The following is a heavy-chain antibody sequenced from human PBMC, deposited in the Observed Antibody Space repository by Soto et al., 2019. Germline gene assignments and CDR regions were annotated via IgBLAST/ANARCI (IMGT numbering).Heavy chain of an antibody. Sequence: GESLKTPCKGPGYSFTSYWNGLVPQMPGKGLEGMGIIYPGDSDTRYSPSFQGQVTISAEKSISTAHLQWSSLKASDTAMYYCGRHFLDSYYYDSSGLDYWGQGTLVTVSS. CDR3: GRHFLDSYYYDSSGLDY. J-gene: IGHJ4*02. CDR2: IYPGDSDT. CDR1: GYSFTSYW. D-gene: IGHD3-22*01. V-gene: IGHV5-51*01.